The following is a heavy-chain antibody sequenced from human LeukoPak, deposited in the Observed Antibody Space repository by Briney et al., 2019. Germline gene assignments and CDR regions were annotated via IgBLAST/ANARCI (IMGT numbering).Heavy chain of an antibody. D-gene: IGHD6-13*01. V-gene: IGHV3-21*01. J-gene: IGHJ4*02. CDR1: RFTFSSYS. Sequence: GGSLRLSCAASRFTFSSYSMNWVRQAPGKGLEWVSSISGSSSYIYYADSVKGRFTISRDNAKNSLYLQMNSLRAEDTAVYYCARDDPGIAAAGAFDYWGQGTLVTVSS. CDR3: ARDDPGIAAAGAFDY. CDR2: ISGSSSYI.